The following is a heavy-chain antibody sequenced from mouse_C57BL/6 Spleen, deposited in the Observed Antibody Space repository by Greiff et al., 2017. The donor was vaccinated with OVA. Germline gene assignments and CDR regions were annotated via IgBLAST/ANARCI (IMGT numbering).Heavy chain of an antibody. Sequence: VQLQQSGPELVKPGASVKISCKASGYAFSSSWMNWVKQRPGKGLEWIGRIYPGDGDTNYNGKFKGKATLTADKSSSTAYMQLSSLTSEDSAVYFCARKIVLYHLADAMDYWGQGTSVTVSS. D-gene: IGHD2-12*01. CDR2: IYPGDGDT. V-gene: IGHV1-82*01. J-gene: IGHJ4*01. CDR3: ARKIVLYHLADAMDY. CDR1: GYAFSSSW.